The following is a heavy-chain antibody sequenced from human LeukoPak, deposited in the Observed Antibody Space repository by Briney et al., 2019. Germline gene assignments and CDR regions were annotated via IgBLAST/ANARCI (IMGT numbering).Heavy chain of an antibody. D-gene: IGHD3-3*01. CDR3: ARGLLSVDYDFWSGPKEYDAFDI. V-gene: IGHV3-30*04. Sequence: PGGSLRLSCAASGFSNYTMHWVRQAPGKGLEWVAVISYDGSNKYYADSVKGRFTISRDNAKNSLYLQMNSLRAEDTAVYYCARGLLSVDYDFWSGPKEYDAFDIWGQGTMVTVSS. J-gene: IGHJ3*02. CDR2: ISYDGSNK. CDR1: GFSNYT.